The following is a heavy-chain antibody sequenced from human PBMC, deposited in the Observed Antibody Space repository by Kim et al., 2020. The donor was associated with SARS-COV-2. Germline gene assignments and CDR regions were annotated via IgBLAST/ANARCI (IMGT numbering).Heavy chain of an antibody. CDR3: AKEVSLSSTGYFLGGDFHD. D-gene: IGHD6-25*01. Sequence: GGSLRLSCAASGFTFDGYGMHWVRQAPGKGLEWVSLISGDGGSTYYADSVKGRFTISRDNTKNSLYLQMNSLRTEDTALYYCAKEVSLSSTGYFLGGDFHDWGQGTLVTVSS. J-gene: IGHJ1*01. V-gene: IGHV3-43*02. CDR2: ISGDGGST. CDR1: GFTFDGYG.